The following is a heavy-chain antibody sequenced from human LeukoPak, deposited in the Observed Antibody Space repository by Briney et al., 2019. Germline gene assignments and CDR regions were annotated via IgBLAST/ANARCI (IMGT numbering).Heavy chain of an antibody. Sequence: SQTLSLTCTVSGGSISSGGYYWSWIRQHPGKGLEWIGYIYYSGSTCYNPSLKSRVTISVDTSKNQFSLKLSSVTAADTAVYYCARTVVVVAAAPLDYFDYWGQGTLVTVSS. CDR1: GGSISSGGYY. J-gene: IGHJ4*02. D-gene: IGHD2-15*01. V-gene: IGHV4-31*03. CDR2: IYYSGST. CDR3: ARTVVVVAAAPLDYFDY.